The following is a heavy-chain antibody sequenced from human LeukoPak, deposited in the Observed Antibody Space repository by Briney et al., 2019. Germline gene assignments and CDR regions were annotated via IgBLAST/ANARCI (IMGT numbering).Heavy chain of an antibody. CDR3: ARVTGYRIEDYFDY. V-gene: IGHV4-61*02. Sequence: SETLSLTCTVSGDSISSGDYHWSWIRQPAGKGLEWIGRISSSGSTNYNPSLKSRVTISVDTSKNQFSLKLSSVTAADTAVYFCARVTGYRIEDYFDYWGQGTLVTVSS. D-gene: IGHD6-13*01. J-gene: IGHJ4*02. CDR2: ISSSGST. CDR1: GDSISSGDYH.